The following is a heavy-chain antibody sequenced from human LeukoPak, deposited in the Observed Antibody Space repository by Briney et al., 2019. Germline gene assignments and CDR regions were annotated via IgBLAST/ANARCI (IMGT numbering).Heavy chain of an antibody. CDR2: ISGYNGNT. V-gene: IGHV1-18*01. CDR1: GYTFTRYG. D-gene: IGHD6-19*01. CDR3: ARDGDPIAVVDSWFES. Sequence: ASVTVTCKASGYTFTRYGINWVRQAPGQGLEWMGWISGYNGNTNYAQNLQGRVTMTTDTSTSTAYMELKSLTSDDTAVFYCARDGDPIAVVDSWFESWGKGTLVTVSS. J-gene: IGHJ5*01.